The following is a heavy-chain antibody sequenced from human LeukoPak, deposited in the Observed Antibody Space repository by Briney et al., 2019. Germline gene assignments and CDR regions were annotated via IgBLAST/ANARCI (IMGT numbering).Heavy chain of an antibody. CDR3: AKTVYYDSSGLSYFDY. CDR1: GFTFSSYA. V-gene: IGHV3-23*01. Sequence: GGSLRLSCAASGFTFSSYAMSWVRQAPGKGLEWVPAISGSGGSTYYADSVKGRFTISRDNSKNTLYLQMNSLRAEDTAVYYCAKTVYYDSSGLSYFDYWGQGTLVTVSS. CDR2: ISGSGGST. J-gene: IGHJ4*02. D-gene: IGHD3-22*01.